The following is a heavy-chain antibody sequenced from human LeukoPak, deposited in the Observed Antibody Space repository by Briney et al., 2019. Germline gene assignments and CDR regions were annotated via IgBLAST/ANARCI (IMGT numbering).Heavy chain of an antibody. Sequence: SGTLSLTCAVSGGSISSSNWWSWVRQPPGKGLERIGEIYHSGSTNYNPSLKSRVTISVDKSKNQFSLKLSSVTAADTAVYYCARSHVDYGDSLDYWGQGTLVTVSS. V-gene: IGHV4-4*02. CDR3: ARSHVDYGDSLDY. J-gene: IGHJ4*02. CDR1: GGSISSSNW. D-gene: IGHD4-17*01. CDR2: IYHSGST.